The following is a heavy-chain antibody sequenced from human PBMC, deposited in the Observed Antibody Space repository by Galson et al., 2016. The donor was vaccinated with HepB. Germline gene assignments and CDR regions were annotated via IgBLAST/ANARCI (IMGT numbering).Heavy chain of an antibody. D-gene: IGHD2-21*01. Sequence: VRQAPGQGLEWVSGISTSGGTTYYADSVKGRFTISRDNSENTLYLQMNSLRAEDTAVYYCATTHITLRPGYNGMDVWGQGTTVTVSS. J-gene: IGHJ6*02. V-gene: IGHV3-23*01. CDR3: ATTHITLRPGYNGMDV. CDR2: ISTSGGTT.